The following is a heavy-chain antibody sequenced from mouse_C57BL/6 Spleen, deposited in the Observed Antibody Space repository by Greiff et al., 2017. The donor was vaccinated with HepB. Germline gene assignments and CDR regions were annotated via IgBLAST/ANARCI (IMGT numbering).Heavy chain of an antibody. Sequence: QVQLQQPGAELVRPGSSVKLSCKASGYTFTSYWMHWVKQRPIQGLEWIGNIDPSDSETHYNQKFKDKATLTVDKSSSTAYMQLSSLTSEDSAVYYCARRKGGSSRSYAMDYWGQGTSVTVSS. CDR2: IDPSDSET. D-gene: IGHD1-1*01. J-gene: IGHJ4*01. CDR3: ARRKGGSSRSYAMDY. CDR1: GYTFTSYW. V-gene: IGHV1-52*01.